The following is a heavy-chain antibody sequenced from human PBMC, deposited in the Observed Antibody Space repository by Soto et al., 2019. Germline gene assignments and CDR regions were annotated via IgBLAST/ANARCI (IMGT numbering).Heavy chain of an antibody. Sequence: QVQLQESGPGLVKPSQTLSLTCTVSGGSITSGGFYWSWIRQRPGKGLEWIGYTHYRGSTYYNPSLKSRLTISVDTSKNQFSLDLSSVTAADTAGSYCARVGQQLVYFDYWGQGTLVTVSS. CDR3: ARVGQQLVYFDY. CDR1: GGSITSGGFY. CDR2: THYRGST. J-gene: IGHJ4*02. D-gene: IGHD6-13*01. V-gene: IGHV4-31*03.